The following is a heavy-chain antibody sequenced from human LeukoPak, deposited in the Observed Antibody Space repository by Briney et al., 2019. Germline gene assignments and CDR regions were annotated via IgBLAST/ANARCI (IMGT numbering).Heavy chain of an antibody. CDR2: IYYSGST. J-gene: IGHJ4*02. CDR1: GGSISSYY. Sequence: SETLSLTCTVSGGSISSYYWSWIRQPPGKGLEWIGYIYYSGSTNYNPSLKSRVTISVDTSKNQFSLKLSSVTASDTAVYYCARENYGGVADFWGQGTLVTVSS. V-gene: IGHV4-59*01. D-gene: IGHD4-23*01. CDR3: ARENYGGVADF.